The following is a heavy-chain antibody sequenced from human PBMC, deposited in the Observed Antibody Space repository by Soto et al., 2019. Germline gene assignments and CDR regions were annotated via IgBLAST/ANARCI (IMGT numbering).Heavy chain of an antibody. D-gene: IGHD5-12*01. CDR3: ARGYSGYDYNFGY. J-gene: IGHJ4*02. CDR1: PTVTYSGSYY. Sequence: SLTRPLTCSVSPTVTYSGSYYWCWNRERPGKCLEWLGYIFNSGSAYYNPSLRSRAAISLDTFKNEFSLTLRSVTAADTAVYFCARGYSGYDYNFGYWGQGISVTVSS. V-gene: IGHV4-31*03. CDR2: IFNSGSA.